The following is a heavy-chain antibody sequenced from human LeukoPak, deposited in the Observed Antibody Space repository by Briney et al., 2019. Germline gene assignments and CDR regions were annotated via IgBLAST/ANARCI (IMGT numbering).Heavy chain of an antibody. V-gene: IGHV4-59*01. Sequence: PSETLSLTCTVSGGSISSYYWSWIRQPPGKGLEWIGYIYYSGSTNYNPSLKSRVTISVDTSKNQFSLKLSSVTAADTAVYYCARLYDILTALFDYWGQGTLSPSPQ. CDR3: ARLYDILTALFDY. CDR2: IYYSGST. CDR1: GGSISSYY. D-gene: IGHD3-9*01. J-gene: IGHJ4*02.